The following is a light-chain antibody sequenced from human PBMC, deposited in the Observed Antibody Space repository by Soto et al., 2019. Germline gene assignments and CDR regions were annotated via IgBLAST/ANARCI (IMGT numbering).Light chain of an antibody. J-gene: IGKJ1*01. CDR2: GAS. V-gene: IGKV3-15*01. CDR3: QQYNYWPPWT. Sequence: EIVMTQSPATLSVSPGERATLSCRASQSVSSNLAWYQQKPGQAPRLLLYGASTRATGIPARFSGSGSGTEFTLTISSLQSEDFGVYYCQQYNYWPPWTFGQGTKVEIK. CDR1: QSVSSN.